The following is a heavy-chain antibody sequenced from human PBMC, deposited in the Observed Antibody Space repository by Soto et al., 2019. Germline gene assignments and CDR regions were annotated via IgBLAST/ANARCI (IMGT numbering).Heavy chain of an antibody. CDR1: GFTISTYA. V-gene: IGHV3-23*01. J-gene: IGHJ5*02. CDR3: AKDAVYKDGLWLMDS. D-gene: IGHD2-21*01. Sequence: LRLSCAASGFTISTYAMAWVRQAPGKGLECVSGVTGSGGQIHYADSVKGRFTISKDNSKNTLYLQMSSLREEDTALYYCAKDAVYKDGLWLMDSWGQGTLVTVSS. CDR2: VTGSGGQI.